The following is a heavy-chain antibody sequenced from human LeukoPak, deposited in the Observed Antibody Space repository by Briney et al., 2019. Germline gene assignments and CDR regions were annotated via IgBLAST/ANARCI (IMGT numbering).Heavy chain of an antibody. CDR1: GGAISSGSYY. V-gene: IGHV4-61*02. D-gene: IGHD3-16*01. CDR2: IYTSGST. Sequence: SETLSLTCTVSGGAISSGSYYWSWIRQPAGKGLEWIGRIYTSGSTNYNPSLKSRVTISVDTSKNQFSLKLSSVTAADTAVYYCASGGLRLGGYFDYWGQGTLVTVSS. CDR3: ASGGLRLGGYFDY. J-gene: IGHJ4*02.